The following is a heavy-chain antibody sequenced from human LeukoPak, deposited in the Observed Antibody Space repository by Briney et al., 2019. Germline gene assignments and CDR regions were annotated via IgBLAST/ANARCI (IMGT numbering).Heavy chain of an antibody. J-gene: IGHJ4*02. D-gene: IGHD3-16*01. CDR1: GLRFSSFG. CDR2: IRGNGET. V-gene: IGHV3-23*01. CDR3: ARASWVSSTDAVR. Sequence: GGSLRLSCAATGLRFSSFGMSWGRQGPGRGLEWVSSIRGNGETFYADSVKGRFTLYSDSSTNTVYFQLNNLRVEDTAIYYCARASWVSSTDAVRWGQRTLITASS.